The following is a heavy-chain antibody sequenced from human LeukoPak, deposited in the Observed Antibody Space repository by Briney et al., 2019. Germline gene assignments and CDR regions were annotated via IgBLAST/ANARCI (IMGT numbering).Heavy chain of an antibody. D-gene: IGHD3-3*01. CDR3: ARLDFWSGYLDY. CDR1: GFNFSSYW. CDR2: INQDGSEK. Sequence: PGGSLRLSCAASGFNFSSYWMSRVRQAPGKGLEWVANINQDGSEKYYVDSVKGRFTISRDNAKNSLYLQMNSLRAEDTAVYYCARLDFWSGYLDYWGQGTLVIVSS. J-gene: IGHJ4*02. V-gene: IGHV3-7*01.